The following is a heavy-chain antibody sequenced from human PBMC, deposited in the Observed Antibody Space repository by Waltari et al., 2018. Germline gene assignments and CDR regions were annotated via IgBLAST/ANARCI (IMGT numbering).Heavy chain of an antibody. Sequence: QVQLVESGGGVVQPGGSLRLSCAASGFTFSSYGMHWVRQAPGKGLEWVAFIRYDGINKYYADSVKGRFTISRDNSKNTLYLQMNSLRAEDTAVYYCAKDDAPGFDYWGQGTLVTVSS. D-gene: IGHD2-2*01. V-gene: IGHV3-30*02. J-gene: IGHJ4*02. CDR2: IRYDGINK. CDR1: GFTFSSYG. CDR3: AKDDAPGFDY.